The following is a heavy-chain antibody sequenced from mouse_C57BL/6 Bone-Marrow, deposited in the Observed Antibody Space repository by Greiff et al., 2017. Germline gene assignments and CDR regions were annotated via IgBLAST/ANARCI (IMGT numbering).Heavy chain of an antibody. CDR2: FTMYSDAT. D-gene: IGHD2-1*01. V-gene: IGHV1-49*01. J-gene: IGHJ4*01. CDR1: YFAFMASA. Sequence: LVESGAELVRPGSSVKLSCKDSYFAFMASAMHWVKQRPGHGLEWIGSFTMYSDATEYSENFKGKATLTANTSSSTAYMELSSLASEDSAVYYCARSNYYGNYYAMDYWGQGTSVTVSS. CDR3: ARSNYYGNYYAMDY.